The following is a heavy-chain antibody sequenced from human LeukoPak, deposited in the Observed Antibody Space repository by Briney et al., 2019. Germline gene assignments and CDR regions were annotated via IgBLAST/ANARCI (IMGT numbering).Heavy chain of an antibody. CDR2: ISYDGSNK. J-gene: IGHJ4*02. V-gene: IGHV3-30*04. CDR1: GFTFSSYA. CDR3: ARSDDYGDYVYLGRPLDY. Sequence: GRSLRLSCAASGFTFSSYAMHWVRQAPGNGLEWVAVISYDGSNKYYADSVKGRFTISRDNSKNTLYLQMNSLRAEDTAVYYCARSDDYGDYVYLGRPLDYWGQGTLVTVSS. D-gene: IGHD4-17*01.